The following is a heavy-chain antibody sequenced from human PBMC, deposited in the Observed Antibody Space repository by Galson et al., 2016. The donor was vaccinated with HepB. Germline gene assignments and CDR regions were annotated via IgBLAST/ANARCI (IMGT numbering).Heavy chain of an antibody. CDR1: GYTFTGNY. J-gene: IGHJ3*01. D-gene: IGHD2-15*01. Sequence: SVKVSCKASGYTFTGNYMHWVRQAPGQGLEWMGWINPSSGGTNYAQKFQGRVTMTRDRSITTAYMELSRLRSDDTAGYYCAGICSGANCLDAFDLWGQGTRVTVSS. CDR3: AGICSGANCLDAFDL. CDR2: INPSSGGT. V-gene: IGHV1-2*02.